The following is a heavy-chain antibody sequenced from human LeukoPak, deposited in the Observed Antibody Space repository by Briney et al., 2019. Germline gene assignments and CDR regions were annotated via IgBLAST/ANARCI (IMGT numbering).Heavy chain of an antibody. V-gene: IGHV3-48*03. D-gene: IGHD3-3*01. CDR1: GFIFRSYE. Sequence: PGGSLRLSCAASGFIFRSYEFSWVRQAPGKGLEWISYISSGGATIYYADSVKGRFTISRDNAKNSLALQMNSLRAEDTAVYYCARHGTRNGWLIGFDPWGQGTLVTVSS. CDR2: ISSGGATI. CDR3: ARHGTRNGWLIGFDP. J-gene: IGHJ5*02.